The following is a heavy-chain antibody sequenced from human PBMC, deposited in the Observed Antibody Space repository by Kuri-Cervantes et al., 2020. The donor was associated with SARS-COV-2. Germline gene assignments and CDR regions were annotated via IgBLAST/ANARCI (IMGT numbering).Heavy chain of an antibody. Sequence: SEKVSCKASGYTFPGYYMRWVRQAPGQGLEWMGWINPTSGGTNYAQKFQGWVTMTRETSISTVYMELSRMGSDAPAVYYRSRTTPYRRLVGIFQGGAFDIWGQGTMVTVSS. CDR2: INPTSGGT. J-gene: IGHJ3*02. CDR3: SRTTPYRRLVGIFQGGAFDI. V-gene: IGHV1-2*04. CDR1: GYTFPGYY. D-gene: IGHD3-22*01.